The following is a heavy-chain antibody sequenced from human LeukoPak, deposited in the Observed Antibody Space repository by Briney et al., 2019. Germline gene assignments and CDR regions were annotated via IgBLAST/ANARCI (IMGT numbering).Heavy chain of an antibody. CDR1: GYTFTSYY. CDR2: INPSGGST. Sequence: ASVKVSCKASGYTFTSYYMHWVRQAPGQGLEWMGIINPSGGSTSYAQKFQGRVTMTRNTSISTAYMELSSLRSEDTAVYYCARGPQLEHYDFWSGYWGIGHYYYYYGMDVWGQGTTVTVSS. V-gene: IGHV1-46*01. CDR3: ARGPQLEHYDFWSGYWGIGHYYYYYGMDV. D-gene: IGHD3-3*01. J-gene: IGHJ6*02.